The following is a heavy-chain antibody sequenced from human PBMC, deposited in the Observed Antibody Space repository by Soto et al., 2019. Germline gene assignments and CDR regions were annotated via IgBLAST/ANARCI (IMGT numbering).Heavy chain of an antibody. V-gene: IGHV4-31*03. J-gene: IGHJ4*02. D-gene: IGHD3-16*01. CDR2: IYYSGST. CDR1: GGYISSGGYY. CDR3: ARDKQLDARGEYYFDY. Sequence: SETLSVTCTVSGGYISSGGYYWSWIRQNPGKGLEWIGYIYYSGSTYYNPSLKSRVTISVDKSKNQFSLKLSSVTAADTAVYYCARDKQLDARGEYYFDYWGQGTLVTVSS.